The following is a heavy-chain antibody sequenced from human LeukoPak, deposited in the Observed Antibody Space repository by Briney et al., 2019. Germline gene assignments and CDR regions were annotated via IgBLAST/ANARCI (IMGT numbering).Heavy chain of an antibody. CDR1: GGSISSYY. CDR3: ARINWNYFDY. V-gene: IGHV4-59*08. J-gene: IGHJ4*02. D-gene: IGHD1-1*01. Sequence: SETLSLTCTVSGGSISSYYWSWIRQTPGKGLEWIGYIYYSESATCNPSLKSRLTMSADRSRNQFSLNLNSVTAADTAVYYCARINWNYFDYWGQGILVTVSS. CDR2: IYYSESA.